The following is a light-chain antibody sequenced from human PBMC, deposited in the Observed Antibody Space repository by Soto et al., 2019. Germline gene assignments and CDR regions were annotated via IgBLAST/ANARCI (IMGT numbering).Light chain of an antibody. CDR1: SGDVGAYNF. V-gene: IGLV2-14*03. Sequence: QSVLTQPASVSGSPGQSITISCTGTSGDVGAYNFVSWYQQHPGKAPKLIVYHVSDRPSGFSSRFSGSKSGNSASLTISGLHAEDEADYYCSSYAGSDTFVFGTGTRSPS. CDR2: HVS. J-gene: IGLJ1*01. CDR3: SSYAGSDTFV.